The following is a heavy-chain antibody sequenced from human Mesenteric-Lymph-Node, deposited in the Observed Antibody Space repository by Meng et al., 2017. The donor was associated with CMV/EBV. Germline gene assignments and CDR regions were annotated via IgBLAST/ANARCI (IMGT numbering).Heavy chain of an antibody. J-gene: IGHJ4*02. Sequence: ASVKVSCKASGYTFTKYAASWVRLAPGQGLEWMGWISAFNGIPNYAPKFQGRVTMTADKSTTTSYMELRSLTSDDTAVYYCARVGPPYDPGITVPGNPFFDHWGQGALVTVSS. V-gene: IGHV1-18*01. CDR2: ISAFNGIP. CDR3: ARVGPPYDPGITVPGNPFFDH. D-gene: IGHD6-19*01. CDR1: GYTFTKYA.